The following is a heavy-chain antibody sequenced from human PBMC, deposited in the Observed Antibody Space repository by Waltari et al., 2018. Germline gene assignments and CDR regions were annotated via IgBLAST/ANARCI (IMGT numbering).Heavy chain of an antibody. V-gene: IGHV3-7*01. CDR1: GFTLRSYW. CDR3: ARDQWFAFDI. Sequence: VQLVESGGGLVQPGGSLRFSCAASGFTLRSYWLSWVRQAPGKGLEWVANIKKDGGEEYYVDSVRGRFTISRDNAKNSLFLQMNSLRPEDTAVYYCARDQWFAFDIWGQGTMVTVSS. D-gene: IGHD3-22*01. CDR2: IKKDGGEE. J-gene: IGHJ3*02.